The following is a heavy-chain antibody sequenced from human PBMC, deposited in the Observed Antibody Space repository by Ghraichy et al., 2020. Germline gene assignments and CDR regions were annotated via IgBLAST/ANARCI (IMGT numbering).Heavy chain of an antibody. V-gene: IGHV4-34*01. D-gene: IGHD6-19*01. CDR3: ARAVAGTEVMEGPGVLANYYHYYGMDV. CDR2: INHSGST. J-gene: IGHJ6*02. Sequence: TLSLTCAVYGGSFSGYYWSWIRQPPGKGLEWIGEINHSGSTNYNPSLKSRVTISVDTSKNQFSLKLSCVTAADTAVYYCARAVAGTEVMEGPGVLANYYHYYGMDVWGQGTTVTVSS. CDR1: GGSFSGYY.